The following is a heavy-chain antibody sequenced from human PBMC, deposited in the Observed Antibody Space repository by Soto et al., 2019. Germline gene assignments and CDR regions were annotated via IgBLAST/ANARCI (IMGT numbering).Heavy chain of an antibody. Sequence: PGESLTISCKGSGYSFTSYWIGWVRQMPGKGLEWMGIIYPGDSDTRYSPSFQGQVTISADKSISTAYLQWSSLKASDTAMYFCVRRSMVRGVYYYYMDVWGKGTTVTVSS. D-gene: IGHD3-10*01. CDR2: IYPGDSDT. V-gene: IGHV5-51*01. J-gene: IGHJ6*03. CDR3: VRRSMVRGVYYYYMDV. CDR1: GYSFTSYW.